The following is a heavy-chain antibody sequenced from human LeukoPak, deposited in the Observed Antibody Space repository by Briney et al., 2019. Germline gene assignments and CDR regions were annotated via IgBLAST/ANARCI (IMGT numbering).Heavy chain of an antibody. V-gene: IGHV1-69*06. CDR2: IIPIFGTA. J-gene: IGHJ2*01. Sequence: ASVKVSCKASGGTFSSYAISWVRQAPGQGLEWMGGIIPIFGTANYAQKFQGRVTITADKSTSTAYMELSSLRAEDTAVYYCARADSSGWYWYFDLWGRGTLVTVSS. CDR1: GGTFSSYA. CDR3: ARADSSGWYWYFDL. D-gene: IGHD6-19*01.